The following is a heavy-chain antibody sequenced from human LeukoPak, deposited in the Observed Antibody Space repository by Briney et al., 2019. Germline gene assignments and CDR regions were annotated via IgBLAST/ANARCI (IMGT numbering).Heavy chain of an antibody. V-gene: IGHV4-39*07. CDR3: ARDGEMATIENYFDY. CDR2: IYYSGST. D-gene: IGHD5-24*01. CDR1: GGSISSYY. Sequence: SETLSLTCTVSGGSISSYYWGWIRQPPGKGLEWIGSIYYSGSTHYNPSLKSRVTISLDTSKNQFSLKLSSVTAADTAVYYCARDGEMATIENYFDYWGQGTLVTVSS. J-gene: IGHJ4*02.